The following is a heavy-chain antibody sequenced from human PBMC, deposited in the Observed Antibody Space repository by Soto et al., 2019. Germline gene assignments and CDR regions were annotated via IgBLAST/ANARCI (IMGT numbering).Heavy chain of an antibody. Sequence: QLQLQESGPGLVKPSETLSLTCSVSGDSINSDNYYWGWIRQPPGKVLEWIGSIYYRGNTYYNPSLKTRVTISLDKSKSQFSLKLNSVTAADSAVYFCARLEGLATISYYFDYWGQGTLVTVSS. CDR1: GDSINSDNYY. CDR3: ARLEGLATISYYFDY. D-gene: IGHD3-9*01. J-gene: IGHJ4*02. V-gene: IGHV4-39*01. CDR2: IYYRGNT.